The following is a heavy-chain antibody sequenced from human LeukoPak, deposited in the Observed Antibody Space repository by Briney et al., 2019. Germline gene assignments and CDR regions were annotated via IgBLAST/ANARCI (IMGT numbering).Heavy chain of an antibody. D-gene: IGHD3-9*01. CDR3: ARGGARYLDS. CDR1: GFSFSSYT. J-gene: IGHJ5*02. Sequence: GGSLRLSCVASGFSFSSYTMSWVRQAPGKGLEWVAKMKEDGREIYYVDSVKGRFTICRDNAKNSLCLQMSSLTVEDTAVYYCARGGARYLDSWGQGTLVTVSS. CDR2: MKEDGREI. V-gene: IGHV3-7*01.